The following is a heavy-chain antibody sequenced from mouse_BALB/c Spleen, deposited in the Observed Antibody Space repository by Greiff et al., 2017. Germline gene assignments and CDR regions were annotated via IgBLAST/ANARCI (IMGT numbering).Heavy chain of an antibody. Sequence: VQLQQSGAELARPGASVKLSCTASGYTFTSYTMHWVNQRPGQGLEWIGYINPSSGYTNYNQKFKDKATLTADKSSSTAYMQLSSLTSEGSAVYYCARSRGNYAMAYWGQGTSVTVSS. CDR3: ARSRGNYAMAY. CDR2: INPSSGYT. V-gene: IGHV1-4*01. CDR1: GYTFTSYT. J-gene: IGHJ4*01. D-gene: IGHD4-1*01.